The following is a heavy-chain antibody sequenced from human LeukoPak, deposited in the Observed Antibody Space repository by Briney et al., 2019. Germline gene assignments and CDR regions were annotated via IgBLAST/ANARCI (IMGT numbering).Heavy chain of an antibody. Sequence: PSETLSLTCTVSGGSISSYYWSWIRQPPGKGLEWIGYIYYSGSTNYNPSLKSRVTISVDTSKNQFSLKLSSVTAADTAVYYCARGLPLTYGDYVGLDYWGQGTLVTVSS. CDR1: GGSISSYY. CDR2: IYYSGST. J-gene: IGHJ4*02. V-gene: IGHV4-59*08. D-gene: IGHD4-17*01. CDR3: ARGLPLTYGDYVGLDY.